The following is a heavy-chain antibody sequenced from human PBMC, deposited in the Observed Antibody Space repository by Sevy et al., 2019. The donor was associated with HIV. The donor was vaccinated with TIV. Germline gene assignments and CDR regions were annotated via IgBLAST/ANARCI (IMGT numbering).Heavy chain of an antibody. D-gene: IGHD4-17*01. CDR1: GFTFSNYV. CDR3: AKDTLDYGDFDY. CDR2: ISGSGGST. V-gene: IGHV3-23*01. J-gene: IGHJ4*02. Sequence: GGSLRLSCVASGFTFSNYVMSWVRQAPGKGLEWVSAISGSGGSTYYADSVKGRFTISRDNSNNTLYLQMNSLRAEDTAVYYCAKDTLDYGDFDYWGQGTLVTVSS.